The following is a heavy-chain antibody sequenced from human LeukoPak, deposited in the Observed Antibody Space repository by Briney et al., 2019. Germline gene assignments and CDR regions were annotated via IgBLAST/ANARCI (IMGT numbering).Heavy chain of an antibody. V-gene: IGHV4-39*07. CDR1: GGSISSGDYY. J-gene: IGHJ4*02. D-gene: IGHD1-26*01. CDR3: PRGKTDIEEAVTGYYFAY. CDR2: INHSGST. Sequence: PSETLSLTCTVSGGSISSGDYYWSWIRQPPGKGLEWIGEINHSGSTNYNPSLKSRVTISVDTSKNQFSLKLSSVTAADTAVYNGPRGKTDIEEAVTGYYFAYWAREPWSPSPQ.